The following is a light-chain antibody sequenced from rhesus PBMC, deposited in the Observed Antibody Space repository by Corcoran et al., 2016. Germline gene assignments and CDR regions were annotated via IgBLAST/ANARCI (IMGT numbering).Light chain of an antibody. CDR2: KAS. CDR3: QQYSSRRT. Sequence: DIQMTQSPSSLSASVGDTVTITCWASQGISSWLAWYQQKPGKAPKLLIYKASSLQSGVPSRFSGSGSGTDFTITISSLQSEDFATYYCQQYSSRRTFGQGTKVEIK. J-gene: IGKJ1*01. CDR1: QGISSW. V-gene: IGKV1-22*01.